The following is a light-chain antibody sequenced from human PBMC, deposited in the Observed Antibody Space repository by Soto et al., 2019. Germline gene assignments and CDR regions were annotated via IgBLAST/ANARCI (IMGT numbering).Light chain of an antibody. CDR3: SSYTTSQTLV. V-gene: IGLV2-14*01. J-gene: IGLJ2*01. CDR1: SSDVGASDY. Sequence: QSALTQPASVSESPGQSITISCTGTSSDVGASDYVSWYQQHPGKAPQLIIYEISNRPSGVSNRFSGSKSGNTASLTISGLQAEDESDYYFSSYTTSQTLVVGGGTKLTVL. CDR2: EIS.